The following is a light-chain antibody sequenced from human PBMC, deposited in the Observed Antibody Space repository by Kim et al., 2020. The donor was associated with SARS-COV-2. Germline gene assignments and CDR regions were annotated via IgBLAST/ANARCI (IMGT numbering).Light chain of an antibody. V-gene: IGKV3-20*01. CDR3: QQYGSSPYT. CDR2: GAS. CDR1: QSVSSSY. J-gene: IGKJ2*01. Sequence: FSPWESATLSCRASQSVSSSYLAWYQQKPGQAPRLLIYGASSRATGIPDRFSGSGSRTDFTLTISRLEPEDFAVYYCQQYGSSPYTFGQGTKLEI.